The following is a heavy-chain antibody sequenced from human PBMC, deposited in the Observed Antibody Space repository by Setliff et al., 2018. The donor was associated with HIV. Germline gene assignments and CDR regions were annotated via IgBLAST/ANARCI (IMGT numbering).Heavy chain of an antibody. Sequence: ASVKVSCKTSGDTFTSYDINWVRQAAGHGLEWMGWMTPYSGNTGYAKKFKGRVTMTTDTSTSIAYMELKSLRSEDTAVYYCARDHHSGRGSNFPWYSDLWGRGTLVTVSS. CDR1: GDTFTSYD. CDR3: ARDHHSGRGSNFPWYSDL. V-gene: IGHV1-8*02. J-gene: IGHJ2*01. D-gene: IGHD1-26*01. CDR2: MTPYSGNT.